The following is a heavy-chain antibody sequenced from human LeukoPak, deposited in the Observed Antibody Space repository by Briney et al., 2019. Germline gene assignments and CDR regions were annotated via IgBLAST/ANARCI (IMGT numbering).Heavy chain of an antibody. CDR3: ARESDYRDGSGRGGYGMDV. V-gene: IGHV3-33*08. J-gene: IGHJ6*02. CDR2: IWSNGNNK. CDR1: GFTFSSYA. D-gene: IGHD3-22*01. Sequence: PGGSLRLSCAASGFTFSSYAMSWGRQAPGKGLEWVAVIWSNGNNKYYGEAVKGRFTISRDNFKNTVYLEMNSLRAEDTAAYYCARESDYRDGSGRGGYGMDVWGQGTTVTVSS.